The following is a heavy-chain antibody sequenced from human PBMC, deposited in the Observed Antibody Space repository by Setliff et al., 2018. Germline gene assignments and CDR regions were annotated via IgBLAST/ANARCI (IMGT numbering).Heavy chain of an antibody. J-gene: IGHJ4*02. CDR1: GYTFTSSG. V-gene: IGHV1-18*01. Sequence: ASVKVSCKASGYTFTSSGISWVRQAPGQGLEWMGWMSPVYGIANYARKFQGGVTLTADTSTTTAYLELASLRDDDTAVYYCVRGPGPSVVVAIPFDHWGQGSLVTVSS. D-gene: IGHD5-12*01. CDR2: MSPVYGIA. CDR3: VRGPGPSVVVAIPFDH.